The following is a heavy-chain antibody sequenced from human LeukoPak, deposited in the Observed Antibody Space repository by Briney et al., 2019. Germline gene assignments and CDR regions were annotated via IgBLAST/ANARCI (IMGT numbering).Heavy chain of an antibody. D-gene: IGHD4-17*01. CDR2: ISYDGSNK. CDR3: AKEATVTEGREKYYYGMDV. CDR1: GFTFSSYG. V-gene: IGHV3-30*18. Sequence: GRSLRLSCAASGFTFSSYGMHWVRQAPGKGLGWVSVISYDGSNKYYADSVKGRFTISRDNSKNTLYLQMNRLRAEDTAVYCCAKEATVTEGREKYYYGMDVWGKGTTVTVFS. J-gene: IGHJ6*04.